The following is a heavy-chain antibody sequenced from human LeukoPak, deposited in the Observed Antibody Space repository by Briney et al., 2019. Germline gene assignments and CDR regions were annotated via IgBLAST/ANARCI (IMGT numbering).Heavy chain of an antibody. J-gene: IGHJ4*02. CDR3: AKHQGYSYDSYFDY. Sequence: PGGSLRLSCAASGFTFSSYAMGWVRQAPGKGLEWVSSVSGSGGSTFYADSVKGRFTISRGNSKNTLYLQMNSLRAVDAAVYYCAKHQGYSYDSYFDYWGQGTLVTVSS. CDR2: VSGSGGST. D-gene: IGHD5-24*01. CDR1: GFTFSSYA. V-gene: IGHV3-23*01.